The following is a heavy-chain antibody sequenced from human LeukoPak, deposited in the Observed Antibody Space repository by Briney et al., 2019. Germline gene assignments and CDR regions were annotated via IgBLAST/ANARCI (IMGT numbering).Heavy chain of an antibody. D-gene: IGHD1-26*01. CDR3: ARHSRPAYPSGDYYYYMDV. CDR2: IIPIFGTA. J-gene: IGHJ6*03. Sequence: GASVKVSCKASGGTFSSYAISWVRQAPGQGLEWMGGIIPIFGTANYTQKFQGRVTITADESTSTAYMELSSLRSEDTAVYYCARHSRPAYPSGDYYYYMDVWGKGTTVTVSS. V-gene: IGHV1-69*13. CDR1: GGTFSSYA.